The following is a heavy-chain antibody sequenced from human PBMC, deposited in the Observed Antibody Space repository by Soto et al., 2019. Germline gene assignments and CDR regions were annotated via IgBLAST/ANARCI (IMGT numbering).Heavy chain of an antibody. J-gene: IGHJ4*02. CDR1: GFTFSSYG. V-gene: IGHV3-30*18. CDR2: ISYDGSNK. CDR3: AKYLYSRYGSGLD. Sequence: QVQLVESGGGVVQPVSSLRLSCAASGFTFSSYGMHWVRQAPGKGLEWVAVISYDGSNKYYADSVKGRFTISRDNAKNTLYLQMNSLRAEDTAVYYCAKYLYSRYGSGLDWGQGTLVTVSS. D-gene: IGHD3-10*01.